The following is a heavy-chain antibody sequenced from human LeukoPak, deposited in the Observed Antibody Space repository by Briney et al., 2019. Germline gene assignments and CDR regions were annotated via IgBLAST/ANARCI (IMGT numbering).Heavy chain of an antibody. CDR3: AKAGQYQLPEDFDY. Sequence: PGGSLRLSCAASGFTFSSYSMNWVRQAPGKGLEWVSAISGSGGSTYYADSVKGRFTISRDNSKNTLYLQMNSLRAEDTAVYYCAKAGQYQLPEDFDYWGQGTLVTVSS. CDR2: ISGSGGST. J-gene: IGHJ4*02. D-gene: IGHD2-2*01. CDR1: GFTFSSYS. V-gene: IGHV3-23*01.